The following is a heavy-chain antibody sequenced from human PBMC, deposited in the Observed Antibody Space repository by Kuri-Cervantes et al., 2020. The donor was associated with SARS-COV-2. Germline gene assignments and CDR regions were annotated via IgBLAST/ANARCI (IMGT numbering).Heavy chain of an antibody. D-gene: IGHD3-10*01. CDR1: GFTFSSYA. CDR2: ISGSGGST. V-gene: IGHV3-23*01. Sequence: GESLKISCAASGFTFSSYAMSWVRQAPGKGLEWVSAISGSGGSTYYADSVKGRFTISRDNSKNTLYLQMNSLRAEDTAVYYCASGSHYYYGSGSEPTWGQGTLVTVSS. J-gene: IGHJ5*02. CDR3: ASGSHYYYGSGSEPT.